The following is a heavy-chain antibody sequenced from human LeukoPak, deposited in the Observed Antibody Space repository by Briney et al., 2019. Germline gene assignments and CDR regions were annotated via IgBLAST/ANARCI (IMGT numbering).Heavy chain of an antibody. CDR2: IYYSGST. Sequence: SETLSLTCTVSGGSISSNSYYWGWIRQPPGKGLEWIGSIYYSGSTYYNPSLKSRVTISVGRSNNQISLKLSSVTAADTAIYYCARPNSTPGYMDVWGKGTTVTVSS. J-gene: IGHJ6*03. D-gene: IGHD2/OR15-2a*01. CDR1: GGSISSNSYY. V-gene: IGHV4-39*01. CDR3: ARPNSTPGYMDV.